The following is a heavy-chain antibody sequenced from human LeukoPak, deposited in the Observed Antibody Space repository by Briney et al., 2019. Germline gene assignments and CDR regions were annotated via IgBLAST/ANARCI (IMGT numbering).Heavy chain of an antibody. CDR1: GFTFSSYW. V-gene: IGHV3-74*01. D-gene: IGHD6-13*01. Sequence: PGGSLRLSCAASGFTFSSYWMHWVRQAPGKGLVWVSVINNDGSGTNYADSVKGRSTISRDNAKNTLYLQMTSLGAEDTAVYYCARVSSSWSELDYWGQGALVTVSS. J-gene: IGHJ4*02. CDR2: INNDGSGT. CDR3: ARVSSSWSELDY.